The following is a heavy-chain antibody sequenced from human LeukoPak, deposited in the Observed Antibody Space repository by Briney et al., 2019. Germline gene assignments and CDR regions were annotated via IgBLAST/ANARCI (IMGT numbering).Heavy chain of an antibody. Sequence: GGSLRLSCAASGFTFSSYAMSWVRQAPEKGLEWVSAISSSGGSTYYADSVKGRFTISRDNSKNTLYLQMNSLRAEDTAVYYCAKRGKWMADFDYWGQGTLVTVSS. CDR1: GFTFSSYA. D-gene: IGHD5-24*01. CDR2: ISSSGGST. CDR3: AKRGKWMADFDY. V-gene: IGHV3-23*01. J-gene: IGHJ4*02.